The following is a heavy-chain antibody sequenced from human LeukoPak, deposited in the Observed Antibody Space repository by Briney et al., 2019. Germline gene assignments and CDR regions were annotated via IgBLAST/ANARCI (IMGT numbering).Heavy chain of an antibody. CDR3: ARVYDFWSGIIDY. Sequence: GGSLRLSCAASGFTFSSYWMHWVRQAPGKGLVWVSRINSDGSSTSYADFVKGRFTISRDNAKNTLYLQMNSLRAEDTAVYYCARVYDFWSGIIDYWGQGTLVTVSS. V-gene: IGHV3-74*01. CDR1: GFTFSSYW. J-gene: IGHJ4*02. D-gene: IGHD3-3*01. CDR2: INSDGSST.